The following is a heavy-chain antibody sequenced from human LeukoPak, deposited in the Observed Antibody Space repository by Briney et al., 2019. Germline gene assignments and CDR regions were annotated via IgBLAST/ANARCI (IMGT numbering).Heavy chain of an antibody. CDR1: GFTFSSYW. J-gene: IGHJ6*03. D-gene: IGHD4-17*01. Sequence: GGSLRLSCAASGFTFSSYWMSWVRQAPGKGLEWVANIKQDGSEKYYVDSVKGRFTISRDNAKNSLYLQMNSLRAEDTAVYYCARDPYNGYYGDDYYYYMDVWGKGTTV. CDR3: ARDPYNGYYGDDYYYYMDV. CDR2: IKQDGSEK. V-gene: IGHV3-7*01.